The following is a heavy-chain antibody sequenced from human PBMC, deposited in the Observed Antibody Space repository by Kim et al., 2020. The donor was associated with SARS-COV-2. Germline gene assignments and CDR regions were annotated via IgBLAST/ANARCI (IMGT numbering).Heavy chain of an antibody. V-gene: IGHV1-18*01. CDR2: ISADNMNP. D-gene: IGHD2-2*01. Sequence: ASVKVSCKASGYSFINYGVSWVRQAPGQGLEWMGWISADNMNPYYEQKFQGRVTMTTDTSTSTAYLVLRSLRSDDTAVYFCARDSCNSARCYVSRIENWG. CDR1: GYSFINYG. J-gene: IGHJ3*02. CDR3: ARDSCNSARCYVSRIEN.